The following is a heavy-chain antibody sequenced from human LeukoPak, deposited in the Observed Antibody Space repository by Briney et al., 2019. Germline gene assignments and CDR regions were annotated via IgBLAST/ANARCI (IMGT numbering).Heavy chain of an antibody. Sequence: SETLSLTCTVSGGSINSYYWSWIRQPPGKGLERIGYIYTSGSTNYNPSLKSRVTISVDTSKNQFSLKLSSVTAADTAVYYCAGEGGGEQWLVHAFDIWGQGTMVTVSS. V-gene: IGHV4-4*09. J-gene: IGHJ3*02. CDR1: GGSINSYY. CDR3: AGEGGGEQWLVHAFDI. CDR2: IYTSGST. D-gene: IGHD6-19*01.